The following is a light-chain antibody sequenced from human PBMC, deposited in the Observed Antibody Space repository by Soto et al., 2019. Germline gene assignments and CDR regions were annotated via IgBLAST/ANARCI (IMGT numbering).Light chain of an antibody. CDR1: QSVSSSY. Sequence: EIVLTQSPGTLSLSPGERATLSCRASQSVSSSYLAWYQQKPGQAPRQLIYGASSRATGSPDRFSGSGSGTDFTLTTTGLEPEGFAVYYCQHYRTSFGGGTRVEIK. CDR3: QHYRTS. CDR2: GAS. J-gene: IGKJ4*01. V-gene: IGKV3-20*01.